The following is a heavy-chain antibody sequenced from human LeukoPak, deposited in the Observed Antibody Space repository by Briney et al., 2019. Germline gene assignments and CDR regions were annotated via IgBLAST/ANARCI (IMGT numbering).Heavy chain of an antibody. CDR3: ARGHTYGYGYFDY. D-gene: IGHD5-18*01. J-gene: IGHJ4*02. CDR2: VYYSGST. Sequence: SETLSLTCTVSGGSIRSHYWSWIRQPPGKGLEWIGYVYYSGSTDYSPSLQSRVTISVDTSKNQFSLNLSSVTAADTAVYYCARGHTYGYGYFDYWGQGTLVTVSS. V-gene: IGHV4-59*08. CDR1: GGSIRSHY.